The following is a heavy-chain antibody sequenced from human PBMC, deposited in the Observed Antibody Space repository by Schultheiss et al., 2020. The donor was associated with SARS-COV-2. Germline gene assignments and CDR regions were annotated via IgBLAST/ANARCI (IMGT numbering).Heavy chain of an antibody. CDR2: IGTAGDT. CDR1: GFTFSSYS. J-gene: IGHJ6*02. Sequence: GGSLRLSCAASGFTFSSYSMNWVRQATGKGLEWVSAIGTAGDTYYPGSVKGRFTISRENAKNSLYLQMNSLRAGDTAVYYCARVNGDGYNYPNYYYYGMDVWGQGTTVTVSS. CDR3: ARVNGDGYNYPNYYYYGMDV. V-gene: IGHV3-13*01. D-gene: IGHD5-24*01.